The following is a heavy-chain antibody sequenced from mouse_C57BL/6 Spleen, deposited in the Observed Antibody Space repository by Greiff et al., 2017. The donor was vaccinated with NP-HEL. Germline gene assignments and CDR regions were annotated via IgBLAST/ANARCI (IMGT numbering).Heavy chain of an antibody. V-gene: IGHV1-42*01. J-gene: IGHJ4*01. Sequence: VQLKQSGPELVKPGASVKISCKASGYSFTGYYMNWVKQSPEKSLEWIGEINPSTGGTTYNQKFKAKATLTVDKSSSTAYMQLKSLTSEDSAVYYCARFDYDVGYAMDYWGQGTSVTVSS. CDR1: GYSFTGYY. CDR3: ARFDYDVGYAMDY. CDR2: INPSTGGT. D-gene: IGHD2-4*01.